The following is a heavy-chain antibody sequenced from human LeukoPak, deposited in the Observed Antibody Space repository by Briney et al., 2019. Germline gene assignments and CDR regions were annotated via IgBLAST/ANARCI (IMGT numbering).Heavy chain of an antibody. Sequence: GGSLRLSCAASGFTFSSYAMSWVRQAPGKGLEWVSGISGSGGSTYYADSVKGRFTISRDNSKNTLYLQMNSLRAEDTAVYYCARDGDYYDSSGYKTSAVDYWGQGTLVTVSS. CDR3: ARDGDYYDSSGYKTSAVDY. CDR1: GFTFSSYA. J-gene: IGHJ4*02. CDR2: ISGSGGST. D-gene: IGHD3-22*01. V-gene: IGHV3-23*01.